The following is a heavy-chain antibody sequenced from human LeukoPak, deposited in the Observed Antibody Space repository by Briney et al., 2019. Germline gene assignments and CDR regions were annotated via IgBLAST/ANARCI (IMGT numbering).Heavy chain of an antibody. CDR2: IWYDGSNK. D-gene: IGHD4-17*01. J-gene: IGHJ4*02. CDR1: GFTFSSYG. CDR3: ARGNYGDSSFDY. V-gene: IGHV3-33*01. Sequence: PGGSLRLSCAASGFTFSSYGMPWVRQAPGKGLEWVAVIWYDGSNKYYADSVKGRFTISRDNSKNTLYLQMNSLRAEDTAVYYCARGNYGDSSFDYWGQGTLVTVSS.